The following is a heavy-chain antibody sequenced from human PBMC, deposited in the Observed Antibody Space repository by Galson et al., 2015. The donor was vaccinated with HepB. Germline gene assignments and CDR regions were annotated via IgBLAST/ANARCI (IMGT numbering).Heavy chain of an antibody. CDR1: GYTFTGYY. CDR2: INPNSGGT. Sequence: SVKVSCKASGYTFTGYYLHWVRQAPGQGLEWMGRINPNSGGTNYAQKFQGRVTLTRDTSISTAYMELSRLTSDDTAVYFCARDGDTVMVHYYYYYMDVWGKGTTVTVSS. D-gene: IGHD5-18*01. CDR3: ARDGDTVMVHYYYYYMDV. J-gene: IGHJ6*03. V-gene: IGHV1-2*06.